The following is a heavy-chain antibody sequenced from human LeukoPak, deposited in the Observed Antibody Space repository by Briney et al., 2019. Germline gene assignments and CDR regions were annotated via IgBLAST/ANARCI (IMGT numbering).Heavy chain of an antibody. CDR1: GFPFSNYA. Sequence: GGSLRLSYAASGFPFSNYAMSWVRQAPGKGLEWVSAISNSGDYTYYADSVKGRFTISRDNSKNTLYLQMNTLRAEDTAVYYCAKQDIAVVPASFFFKTEFDFWGQGALVIVSS. V-gene: IGHV3-23*01. CDR2: ISNSGDYT. CDR3: AKQDIAVVPASFFFKTEFDF. D-gene: IGHD2-2*01. J-gene: IGHJ4*02.